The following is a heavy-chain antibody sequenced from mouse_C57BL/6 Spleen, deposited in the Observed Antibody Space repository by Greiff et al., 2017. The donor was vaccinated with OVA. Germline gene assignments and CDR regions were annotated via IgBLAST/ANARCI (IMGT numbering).Heavy chain of an antibody. V-gene: IGHV5-4*03. J-gene: IGHJ2*01. Sequence: EVKLVESGGGLVKPGGSLKLSCAASGFTFSSYAMSWVRQTPEKRLEWVATISDGGSYTYYPDNVKGRFTISRDNAKNNLYLQMSHLKSEDTAMYYCARGANYEDFDYWGQGTTLTVSS. CDR1: GFTFSSYA. CDR3: ARGANYEDFDY. CDR2: ISDGGSYT. D-gene: IGHD2-1*01.